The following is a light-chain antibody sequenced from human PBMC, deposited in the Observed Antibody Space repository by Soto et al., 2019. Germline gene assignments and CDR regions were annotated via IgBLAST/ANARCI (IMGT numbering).Light chain of an antibody. CDR3: QSYDSTLSARYV. V-gene: IGLV1-40*01. CDR1: RSNIGANYD. J-gene: IGLJ1*01. Sequence: QSVLTQPPSVSGAPGQRGTISCTGSRSNIGANYDVHWYQQRPGTAPKLLIFANSNRPSGVPHRFSGSKSGTSASLVITGLQAEDEGDYYCQSYDSTLSARYVFGTGTQLTVL. CDR2: ANS.